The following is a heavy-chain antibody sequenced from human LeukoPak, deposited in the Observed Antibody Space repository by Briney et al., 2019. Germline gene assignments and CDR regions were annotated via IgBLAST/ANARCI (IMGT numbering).Heavy chain of an antibody. J-gene: IGHJ4*02. Sequence: GGSLRFSCAASGFTFSSYAMSWVRPAPGKGLEWVSALSGSGGSTYYADSVRGRFTISRDNSKNTLYLQMNSLRAEDTAVYYCAKEGDIVLMVYAPVDFDYWGQGTLVTDSS. V-gene: IGHV3-23*01. CDR3: AKEGDIVLMVYAPVDFDY. CDR1: GFTFSSYA. CDR2: LSGSGGST. D-gene: IGHD2-8*01.